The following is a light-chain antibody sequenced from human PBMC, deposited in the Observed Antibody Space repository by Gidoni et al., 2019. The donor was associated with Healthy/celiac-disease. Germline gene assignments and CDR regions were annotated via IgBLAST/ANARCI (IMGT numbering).Light chain of an antibody. V-gene: IGKV3-20*01. J-gene: IGKJ2*01. CDR1: QSVSSSY. CDR2: GAS. CDR3: QQYGSSPVYT. Sequence: EIVFTHSPATLLWSPGERATLSCRASQSVSSSYLAWYQQKPGQAPRLLIYGASSRATGIPDRFSGSGSGTDFTLTISRLEPEDFAVYYCQQYGSSPVYTFGQGTKLEIK.